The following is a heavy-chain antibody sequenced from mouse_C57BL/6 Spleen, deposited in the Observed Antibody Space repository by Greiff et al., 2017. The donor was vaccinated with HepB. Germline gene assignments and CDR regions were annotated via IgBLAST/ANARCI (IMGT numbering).Heavy chain of an antibody. CDR2: ISNGGGST. D-gene: IGHD2-12*01. CDR1: GFTFSDYY. Sequence: EVMLVESGGGLVQPGGSLKLSCAASGFTFSDYYMYWVRQTPEKRLEWVAYISNGGGSTYYPDTVKGRFTISRDNAKNTLYLQMSRLKSEDTAMYYCARQTRRGGVFDYWGQGTTLTVSS. V-gene: IGHV5-12*01. CDR3: ARQTRRGGVFDY. J-gene: IGHJ2*01.